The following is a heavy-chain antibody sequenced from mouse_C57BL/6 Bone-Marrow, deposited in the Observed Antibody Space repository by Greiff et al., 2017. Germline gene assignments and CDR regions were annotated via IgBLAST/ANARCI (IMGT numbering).Heavy chain of an antibody. D-gene: IGHD1-1*01. J-gene: IGHJ3*01. Sequence: DVKLEESGGGLVQPGGSLKLSCAASGFTFSDYYMYWVRQTPEKRLEWVAYISNGGGSTYYPDTVKGRFTISRDNAKNTLYLQMSRLKSEDTAMYYCASSDYYGSSYVAYWGQGTLVTVSA. CDR3: ASSDYYGSSYVAY. V-gene: IGHV5-12*01. CDR2: ISNGGGST. CDR1: GFTFSDYY.